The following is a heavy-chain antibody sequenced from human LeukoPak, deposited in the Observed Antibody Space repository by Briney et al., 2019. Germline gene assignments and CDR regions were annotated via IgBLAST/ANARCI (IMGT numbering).Heavy chain of an antibody. CDR3: ARVSAAGTGPDS. V-gene: IGHV4-59*01. CDR1: GGSISSYY. CDR2: MSNSGHT. D-gene: IGHD6-13*01. Sequence: SETLSLTCTVSGGSISSYYWSWIRQPPGKGLEWIGFMSNSGHTDSTPSLKSRVTISLDTSKNQFSLKLNSVTAADTAVYYCARVSAAGTGPDSWSQGTLVTVSS. J-gene: IGHJ4*02.